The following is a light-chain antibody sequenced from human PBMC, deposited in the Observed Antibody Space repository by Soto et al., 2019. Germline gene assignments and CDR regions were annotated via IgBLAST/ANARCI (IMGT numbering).Light chain of an antibody. V-gene: IGKV3-15*01. CDR1: QSVSSN. CDR2: AAS. Sequence: EIVMTQSPATLSVSPGERATLSCRASQSVSSNLAWYQQKPGQAPSLLIYAASTRATGIPARFSGSGSGTEFTLTISSLQSEDFAVYYCQQYNKWPPYTFGQGTKLEIK. CDR3: QQYNKWPPYT. J-gene: IGKJ2*01.